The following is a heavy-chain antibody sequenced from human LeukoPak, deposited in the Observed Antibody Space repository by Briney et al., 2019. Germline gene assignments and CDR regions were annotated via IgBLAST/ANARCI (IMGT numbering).Heavy chain of an antibody. J-gene: IGHJ4*02. CDR3: ARGGSYYDFWSGRAPFTP. CDR1: GESFSDYY. CDR2: INHSGTT. V-gene: IGHV4-34*01. Sequence: SETLSLTCVVYGESFSDYYWSWLRQPPGKGLEWIGEINHSGTTNYNPSLKSRITISVDTSKNQFSLNLSYMTAADTAVYHCARGGSYYDFWSGRAPFTPWGQGTLVTVSS. D-gene: IGHD3-3*01.